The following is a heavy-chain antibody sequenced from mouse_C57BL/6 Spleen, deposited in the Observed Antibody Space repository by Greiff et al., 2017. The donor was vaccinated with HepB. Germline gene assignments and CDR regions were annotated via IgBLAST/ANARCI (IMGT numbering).Heavy chain of an antibody. D-gene: IGHD1-1*01. J-gene: IGHJ4*01. CDR2: IYPGDGDT. Sequence: QVHVKQSGAELVKPGASVKISCKASGYAFSSYWMNWVKQRPGKGLEWIGQIYPGDGDTNYNGKFKGKATLTADKSSSTAYMQLSSLTSEDSAVYFCAREEGITTAPYAMDYWGQGTSVTVSS. V-gene: IGHV1-80*01. CDR3: AREEGITTAPYAMDY. CDR1: GYAFSSYW.